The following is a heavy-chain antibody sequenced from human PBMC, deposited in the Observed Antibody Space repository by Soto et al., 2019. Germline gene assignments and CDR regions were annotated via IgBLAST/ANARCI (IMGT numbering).Heavy chain of an antibody. CDR1: GFTFSSYA. Sequence: GGSLRLSCATSGFTFSSYAMVWVRQAAEKGLEWVASISNNGDTAYYADSVKGRFTISRGNSENTLYLQMNGLRADDTAIYFCAKSRVFIGAIVTLLDSWGQGTQVPVS. CDR2: ISNNGDTA. CDR3: AKSRVFIGAIVTLLDS. D-gene: IGHD3-16*02. J-gene: IGHJ4*02. V-gene: IGHV3-23*01.